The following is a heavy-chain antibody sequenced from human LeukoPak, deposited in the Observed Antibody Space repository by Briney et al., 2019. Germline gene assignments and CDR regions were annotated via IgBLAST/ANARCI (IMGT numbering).Heavy chain of an antibody. CDR2: INHSGST. J-gene: IGHJ3*02. CDR1: GGSFSGYY. Sequence: SETLSLTCAVYGGSFSGYYWSWIRQPPGKGLEWIGEINHSGSTNYNPSLKSRVTISVDTSKNQFSLKLSSVTAADTAVYYCARDYYGSGSWAFDIWGQGTMVTVSS. CDR3: ARDYYGSGSWAFDI. D-gene: IGHD3-10*01. V-gene: IGHV4-34*01.